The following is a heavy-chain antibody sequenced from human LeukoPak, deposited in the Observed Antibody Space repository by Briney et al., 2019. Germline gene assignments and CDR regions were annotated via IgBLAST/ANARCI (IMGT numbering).Heavy chain of an antibody. Sequence: SSETLSLTCTVSGGSISSSTYYWGWIRQPPGKGLEWIGSIYYSGSTYYNPSLKSRVTISVDTSKNQFSLKLSSVTAADTAVYYCARDGLSKTAQNWFDPWGQGTLVTVSS. CDR1: GGSISSSTYY. CDR2: IYYSGST. CDR3: ARDGLSKTAQNWFDP. J-gene: IGHJ5*02. V-gene: IGHV4-39*07.